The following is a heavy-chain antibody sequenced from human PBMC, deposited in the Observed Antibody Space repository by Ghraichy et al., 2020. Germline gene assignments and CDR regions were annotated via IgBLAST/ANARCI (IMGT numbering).Heavy chain of an antibody. V-gene: IGHV3-23*01. CDR2: IYGGGETT. J-gene: IGHJ4*02. CDR3: VKDRTYYESFPGDF. D-gene: IGHD1-26*01. Sequence: GESLNISCATSGFTFASYGMSWVRQAPGKGLEWVSAIYGGGETTFSADSVKGRFTISRDNSKNTLYLQMNSLRAEDTAIYYCVKDRTYYESFPGDFWGQGTLVTVSS. CDR1: GFTFASYG.